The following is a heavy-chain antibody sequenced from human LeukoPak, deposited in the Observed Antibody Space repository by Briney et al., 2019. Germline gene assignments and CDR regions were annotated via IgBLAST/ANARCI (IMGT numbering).Heavy chain of an antibody. Sequence: GGSLRLSCAASGFTFSNYNINWVRQAPGKGLEWVSSISSRGSYIYYADLLNGRLAISADNAMNSLYLQMNSLRAEDTAVYYCARGYSSSWYDLYYFDYWGQGTLVTVSS. D-gene: IGHD6-13*01. CDR1: GFTFSNYN. CDR2: ISSRGSYI. V-gene: IGHV3-21*01. J-gene: IGHJ4*02. CDR3: ARGYSSSWYDLYYFDY.